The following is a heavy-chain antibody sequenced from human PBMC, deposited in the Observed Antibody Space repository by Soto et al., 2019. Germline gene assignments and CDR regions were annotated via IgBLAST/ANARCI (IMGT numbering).Heavy chain of an antibody. CDR2: IFYSGNT. V-gene: IGHV4-31*03. J-gene: IGHJ4*02. Sequence: HVQLQESGPGLLKPSQTLSLTCTVSGNSISTGAYYWSWLRQHPVKGLEWIGHIFYSGNTHYSPSLESRVTISVDTSKNQFSIKLTSVTVADTAIYYCAREGRSAAPQAGFDLWGQGTLVIVSS. D-gene: IGHD3-10*01. CDR3: AREGRSAAPQAGFDL. CDR1: GNSISTGAYY.